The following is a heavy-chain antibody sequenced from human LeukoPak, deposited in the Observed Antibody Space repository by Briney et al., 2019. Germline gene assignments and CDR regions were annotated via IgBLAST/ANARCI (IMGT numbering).Heavy chain of an antibody. CDR1: GFTFSSYA. D-gene: IGHD3-9*01. CDR3: ARNLFTYYDILTGSKKSKGDDY. J-gene: IGHJ4*02. Sequence: GGSLRFSCAASGFTFSSYAMSWVRQAPGKGLEGVSGISVSGGSTYYADSVKGRFTISRDNSKNTLYLQMNNLRAEDTAVYYCARNLFTYYDILTGSKKSKGDDYWGQGTLVTVSS. V-gene: IGHV3-23*01. CDR2: ISVSGGST.